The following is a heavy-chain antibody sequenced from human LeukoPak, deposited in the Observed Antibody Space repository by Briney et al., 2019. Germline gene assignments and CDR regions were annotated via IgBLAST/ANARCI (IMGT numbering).Heavy chain of an antibody. J-gene: IGHJ4*02. D-gene: IGHD1-7*01. Sequence: ASVKVSCKASGYTFTSYYMHWVRQAPGQGLEWMGIINPSGGSTSYAQKFQGRVTMTRDMSTSTVYMELSSLRSEDTAVYYCARDGDWYYDIDYWGQGTLVTASS. CDR2: INPSGGST. CDR3: ARDGDWYYDIDY. V-gene: IGHV1-46*01. CDR1: GYTFTSYY.